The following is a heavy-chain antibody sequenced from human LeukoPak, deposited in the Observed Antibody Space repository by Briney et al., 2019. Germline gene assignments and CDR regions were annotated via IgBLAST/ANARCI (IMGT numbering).Heavy chain of an antibody. CDR1: GFTFSSYA. Sequence: PGGSLRLSCAASGFTFSSYAMSWVRQAPGKGLEWVSAISGSGGSTYYADSVKGRFTISRDNSKNTLYLQMNSLRAEDTAVYYCAKDYLTLPPRAATPPHYFDYWGQGTLVTVSS. V-gene: IGHV3-23*01. J-gene: IGHJ4*02. D-gene: IGHD2-15*01. CDR2: ISGSGGST. CDR3: AKDYLTLPPRAATPPHYFDY.